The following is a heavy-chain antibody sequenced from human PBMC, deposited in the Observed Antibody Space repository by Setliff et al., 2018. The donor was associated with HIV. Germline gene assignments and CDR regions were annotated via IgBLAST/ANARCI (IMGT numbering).Heavy chain of an antibody. CDR1: GYSISSGYF. CDR3: ARHESGRSSSWSNFDY. Sequence: SETLSLTCAVSGYSISSGYFWGWIRQPPGKGLEWIGSIYHSGRAYYNPSLKSRVTISIQTSKNQFSLKLTPVTAADTAVYYCARHESGRSSSWSNFDYWGQGTLVTVS. V-gene: IGHV4-38-2*01. D-gene: IGHD6-13*01. J-gene: IGHJ4*02. CDR2: IYHSGRA.